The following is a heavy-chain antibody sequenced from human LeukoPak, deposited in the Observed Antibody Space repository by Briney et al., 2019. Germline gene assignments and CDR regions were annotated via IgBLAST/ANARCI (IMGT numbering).Heavy chain of an antibody. CDR1: GGSISSGGYY. Sequence: SQTLSLTCTVSGGSISSGGYYWSWIRQHPGKGLEWIGYIYYSGSTYYNPSLKSRVTISVDTSKNQFSLKLSSVTAADTAVYYCARVPRITMVRGVISAFDIWGQGTMVTVSS. V-gene: IGHV4-31*03. CDR3: ARVPRITMVRGVISAFDI. CDR2: IYYSGST. D-gene: IGHD3-10*01. J-gene: IGHJ3*02.